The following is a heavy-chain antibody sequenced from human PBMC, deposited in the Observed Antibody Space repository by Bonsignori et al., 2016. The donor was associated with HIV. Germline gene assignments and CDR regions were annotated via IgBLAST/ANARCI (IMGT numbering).Heavy chain of an antibody. Sequence: WVRQAPGQGLEWMGYMNPNSGDTGYSQRFQGRVSLTRDTSTSTAYMELTSLRSEDTAVYYCTRAPPGGAYSTFDYWGQGKPGHRLL. CDR3: TRAPPGGAYSTFDY. D-gene: IGHD2-15*01. V-gene: IGHV1-8*01. CDR2: MNPNSGDT. J-gene: IGHJ4*02.